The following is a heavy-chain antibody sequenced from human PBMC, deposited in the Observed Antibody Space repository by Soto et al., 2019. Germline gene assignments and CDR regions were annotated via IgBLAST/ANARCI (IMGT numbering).Heavy chain of an antibody. CDR2: ISSSSSTI. J-gene: IGHJ6*02. CDR1: GFTFSSYS. V-gene: IGHV3-48*02. CDR3: ARDRITMVRGGYYYYGMDV. Sequence: PGGSLRLSCAASGFTFSSYSMNWVRQAPGKGLEWVSYISSSSSTIYYADSVKGRFTISRDNAKNSLYLQMNSLRDEDTAVYYCARDRITMVRGGYYYYGMDVWGQGTLVTVSS. D-gene: IGHD3-10*01.